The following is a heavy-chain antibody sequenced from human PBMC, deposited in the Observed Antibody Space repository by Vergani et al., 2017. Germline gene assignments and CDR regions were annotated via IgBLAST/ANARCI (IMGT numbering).Heavy chain of an antibody. CDR1: GFKFSDHY. CDR2: ISPGASTV. CDR3: AKKPGISTTRHYYAMDV. D-gene: IGHD1-1*01. Sequence: LQLVESGGGSVKPGGSLRLSCAASGFKFSDHYMSWIRQAPGKGLEWVSHISPGASTVSYTDSVTGRFTVSRDNSNNSLTLDMTTLRVEDTAVYYCAKKPGISTTRHYYAMDVWGQGTTVTVSS. V-gene: IGHV3-11*04. J-gene: IGHJ6*02.